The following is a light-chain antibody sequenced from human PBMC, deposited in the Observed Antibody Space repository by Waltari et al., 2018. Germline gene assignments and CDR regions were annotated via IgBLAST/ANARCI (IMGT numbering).Light chain of an antibody. Sequence: QSVLTQPPSASGTPGQRVTISCSGSSSNIGNNPVNWYQQFPGTAPKPLLYSNNQRPSRVPDRFSGSRSATSAALAISGLQSEDEAEYYCASWDDSLNGFWVFGGGTKLTVL. V-gene: IGLV1-44*01. CDR3: ASWDDSLNGFWV. CDR1: SSNIGNNP. CDR2: SNN. J-gene: IGLJ3*02.